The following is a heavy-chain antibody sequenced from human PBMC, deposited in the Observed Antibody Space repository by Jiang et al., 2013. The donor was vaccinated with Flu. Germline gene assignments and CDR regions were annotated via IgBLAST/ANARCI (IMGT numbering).Heavy chain of an antibody. CDR2: IYYNGNT. J-gene: IGHJ4*02. V-gene: IGHV4-59*08. Sequence: PGLVKPSETLSLTCTVSGGSLSPHYWSWIRQSPEKGLEWVGQIYYNGNTYYNPSLRGRVTISLHASENQISLTLNTVTAADTAVYYCVRHVAGGWYAYWGQGTPVTVSS. D-gene: IGHD6-19*01. CDR3: VRHVAGGWYAY. CDR1: GGSLSPHY.